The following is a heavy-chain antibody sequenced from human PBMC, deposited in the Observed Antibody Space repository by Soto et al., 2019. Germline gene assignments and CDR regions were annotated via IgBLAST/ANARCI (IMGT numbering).Heavy chain of an antibody. CDR3: ARILGGYGDYAFDI. Sequence: ASVKVSFKPSGYIFTDYYMHWVRQAPGQGLEWMGWINPNSGGTNYAQKFQGWVTMTRDTSISTAYMELSRLRSDDTTVYYCARILGGYGDYAFDIWGQGTMVTVSS. J-gene: IGHJ3*02. V-gene: IGHV1-2*04. CDR2: INPNSGGT. CDR1: GYIFTDYY. D-gene: IGHD4-17*01.